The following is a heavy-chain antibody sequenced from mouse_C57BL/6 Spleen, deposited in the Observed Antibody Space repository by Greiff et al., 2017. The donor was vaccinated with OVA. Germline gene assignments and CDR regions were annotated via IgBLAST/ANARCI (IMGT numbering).Heavy chain of an antibody. J-gene: IGHJ3*01. CDR2: IDPANGNT. CDR3: ARGGDYLAY. CDR1: GFNIKNTY. V-gene: IGHV14-3*01. Sequence: VQLQQSVAELVRPGASVKLSCTASGFNIKNTYMPWVKQRPEQGLEWIGRIDPANGNTKYAPKFQGKATITADTSSNTAYLQLSSLTSEDTAIYYCARGGDYLAYWGQGTLVTVSA. D-gene: IGHD2-4*01.